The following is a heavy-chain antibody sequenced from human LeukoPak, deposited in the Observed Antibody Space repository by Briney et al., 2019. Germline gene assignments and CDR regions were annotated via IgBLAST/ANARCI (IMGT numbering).Heavy chain of an antibody. Sequence: SETLSLTCTVSGSSITNTYYWAWFRPPPGKGLEWIATVFQLQTVRTFSNPSLERRVTLSLDTSQNQFSLNLTSVTAADTALYFCARVLNVPKLIDSWGQGTLVTVSS. D-gene: IGHD3-16*01. CDR3: ARVLNVPKLIDS. J-gene: IGHJ4*02. V-gene: IGHV4-38-2*02. CDR1: GSSITNTYY. CDR2: VFQLQTVRT.